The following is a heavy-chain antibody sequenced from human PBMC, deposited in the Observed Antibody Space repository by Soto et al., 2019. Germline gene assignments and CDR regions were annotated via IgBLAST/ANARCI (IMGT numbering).Heavy chain of an antibody. V-gene: IGHV3-30*18. Sequence: QVQLVESGGGVVQPGRSLRLSCAASGFTFSSYGMHWVRQAPGKGLEWVAVISYDGSNKYYADSVKGRFTISRDNSKNMLYLQMTSLRAEDTAGYYCAKGVGDYPYYYYGMDVWGQGTTVTVSS. J-gene: IGHJ6*02. CDR1: GFTFSSYG. CDR3: AKGVGDYPYYYYGMDV. CDR2: ISYDGSNK. D-gene: IGHD4-17*01.